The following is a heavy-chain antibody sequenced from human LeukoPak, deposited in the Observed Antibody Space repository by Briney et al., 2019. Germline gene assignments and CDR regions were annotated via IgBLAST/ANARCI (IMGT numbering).Heavy chain of an antibody. CDR1: GFTFSSYA. D-gene: IGHD2-15*01. CDR3: ATRCSGGSCYYSDHFDY. V-gene: IGHV3-23*01. J-gene: IGHJ4*02. Sequence: GGSLRLSCAASGFTFSSYAMSWVRQAPGKGLEWVSAISGSGGSTYYADSVKGRFTISRDNSKNTLYLQMNSLRAEDTAVYYCATRCSGGSCYYSDHFDYWGQGTLVTVSS. CDR2: ISGSGGST.